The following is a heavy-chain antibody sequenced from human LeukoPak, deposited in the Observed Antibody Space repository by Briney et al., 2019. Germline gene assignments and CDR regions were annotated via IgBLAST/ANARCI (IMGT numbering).Heavy chain of an antibody. CDR2: ISSSGSTI. Sequence: PGGSLRLSCAASGFTFSSYEMNWVRQAPGKGLEWVSYISSSGSTIYYADSVKGRFTISRDNAKNSLYLQMNSLRAEDTAVYYCARGAPRGPQIRSTEYYYYMDVWGKGTTVTISS. J-gene: IGHJ6*03. D-gene: IGHD3-10*01. CDR3: ARGAPRGPQIRSTEYYYYMDV. CDR1: GFTFSSYE. V-gene: IGHV3-48*03.